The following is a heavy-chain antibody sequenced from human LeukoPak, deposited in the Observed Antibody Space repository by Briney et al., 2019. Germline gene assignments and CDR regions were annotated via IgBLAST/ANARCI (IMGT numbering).Heavy chain of an antibody. J-gene: IGHJ4*02. V-gene: IGHV1-18*01. Sequence: ASVKVSCKASGYTFISYGISWVRQAPGQGLEWMGWISAYNGNTNYAQKLQGRVTMTTDTSTSTAYMELRSLRSDDTAVYYCARGAPVDGYNFFDYWGQGTLVTVSS. CDR3: ARGAPVDGYNFFDY. CDR2: ISAYNGNT. D-gene: IGHD5-24*01. CDR1: GYTFISYG.